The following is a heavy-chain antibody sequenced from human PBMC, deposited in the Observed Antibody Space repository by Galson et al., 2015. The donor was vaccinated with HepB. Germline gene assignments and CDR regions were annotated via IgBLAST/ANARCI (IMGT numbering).Heavy chain of an antibody. D-gene: IGHD3-3*01. CDR3: ARVKHDFWSGYGAFDI. J-gene: IGHJ3*02. V-gene: IGHV3-53*01. Sequence: SLRLSCAASGFTVSSNYMSWVRQAPGKGLEWVSVIYSGGSTYYADSVKGRFTISRDNSKNTLYLQMNSLRAEDTAVYYCARVKHDFWSGYGAFDIWGQGTMVTVSS. CDR1: GFTVSSNY. CDR2: IYSGGST.